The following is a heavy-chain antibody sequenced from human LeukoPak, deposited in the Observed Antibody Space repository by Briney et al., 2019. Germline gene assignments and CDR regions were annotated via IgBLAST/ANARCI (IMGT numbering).Heavy chain of an antibody. CDR2: ISPDGREK. Sequence: GSLRHSCSASGFTPSNFWMTCVRPAPGKGLECLANISPDGREKNYMDSVKGRFTISRDNTKNSLYLQRSSMRADYCARDLNWDSHWGQGTLVTVSS. V-gene: IGHV3-7*01. CDR3: WDSH. J-gene: IGHJ4*02. D-gene: IGHD5-24*01. CDR1: GFTPSNFW.